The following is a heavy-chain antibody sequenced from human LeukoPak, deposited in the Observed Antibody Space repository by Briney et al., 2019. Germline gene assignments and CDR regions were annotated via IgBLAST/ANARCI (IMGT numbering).Heavy chain of an antibody. Sequence: GGSLRLSCAASGFVFSYHGMHWVRQAPGKGLEWVAAIWSDGTNTNYADSVKGRFTISRDISKNTLYLQLNSLRAEDTAVYYCAWDPARSFDIWGQGTMVTVSS. CDR1: GFVFSYHG. CDR3: AWDPARSFDI. CDR2: IWSDGTNT. J-gene: IGHJ3*02. D-gene: IGHD4-17*01. V-gene: IGHV3-33*01.